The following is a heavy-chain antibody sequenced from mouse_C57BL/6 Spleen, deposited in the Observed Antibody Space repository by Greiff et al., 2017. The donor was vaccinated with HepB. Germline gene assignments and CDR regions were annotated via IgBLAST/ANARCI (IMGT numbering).Heavy chain of an antibody. D-gene: IGHD1-1*01. CDR2: IDPSDSET. CDR1: GYTFTSYW. Sequence: VQLQQSGAELVRPGSSVKLSCKASGYTFTSYWMHWVKQRPIQGLEWIGNIDPSDSETHYNQKFKDKATLTVEKSSSTAYMQLSSLTSEDSAVYYCARRGYGSSFYAMDYWGQGTSVTVSS. V-gene: IGHV1-52*01. CDR3: ARRGYGSSFYAMDY. J-gene: IGHJ4*01.